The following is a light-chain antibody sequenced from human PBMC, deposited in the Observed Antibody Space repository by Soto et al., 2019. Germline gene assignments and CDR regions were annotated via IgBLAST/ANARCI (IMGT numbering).Light chain of an antibody. CDR2: EAS. J-gene: IGLJ1*01. Sequence: QSALTQPPSVSGSPGQSVTISCTGTSTDFVSYNRVSWYQQPPGTAPKLIIYEASNRPSGVPDRFSGSKSGNTASLTISGLQAADEADYYCSSYTRSTDYVFGTGTKVTVL. CDR1: STDFVSYNR. CDR3: SSYTRSTDYV. V-gene: IGLV2-18*02.